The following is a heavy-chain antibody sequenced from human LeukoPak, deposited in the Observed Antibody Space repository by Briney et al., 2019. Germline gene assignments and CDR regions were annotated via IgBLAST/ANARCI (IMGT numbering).Heavy chain of an antibody. J-gene: IGHJ4*02. D-gene: IGHD6-13*01. V-gene: IGHV1-8*01. CDR2: MNPNSGNT. CDR3: ARAGPQLDE. Sequence: GASVKGSCKASGDTFTSYDINWGRQATGQGREWRGCMNPNSGNTGYAQKFQRRVTMTRNTSISTAYMELSSLRPEATAVYYCARAGPQLDEWGQGTVVTVS. CDR1: GDTFTSYD.